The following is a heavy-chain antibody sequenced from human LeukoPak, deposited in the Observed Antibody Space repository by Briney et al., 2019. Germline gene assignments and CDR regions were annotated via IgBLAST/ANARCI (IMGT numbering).Heavy chain of an antibody. CDR2: INYSGST. CDR3: AAASFAVTTIGVLDS. Sequence: SETLSLTCTVSGGSVSSSTYYWGWIRQPPGKELEWIETINYSGSTYYNPSLKSRVTISVDTSKNQFSLKLSSVTAADTAVYYCAAASFAVTTIGVLDSWGQGTRVTVSS. CDR1: GGSVSSSTYY. V-gene: IGHV4-39*07. J-gene: IGHJ4*02. D-gene: IGHD4-17*01.